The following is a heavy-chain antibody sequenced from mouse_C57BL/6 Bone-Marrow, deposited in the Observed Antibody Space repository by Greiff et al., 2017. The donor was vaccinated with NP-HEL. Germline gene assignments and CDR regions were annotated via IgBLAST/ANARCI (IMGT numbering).Heavy chain of an antibody. CDR1: GYAFSSYW. Sequence: QVQLKQSGAELVKPGASVKISCKASGYAFSSYWMNWVKQRPGQGLEWIGQIYPGDGDTNYNGKFKGKATLTADKSSSTAYMQLSSLTSEDSAVYFCARWDPLRDWYFDVWGTGTTVTVAS. D-gene: IGHD4-1*01. CDR2: IYPGDGDT. CDR3: ARWDPLRDWYFDV. J-gene: IGHJ1*03. V-gene: IGHV1-80*01.